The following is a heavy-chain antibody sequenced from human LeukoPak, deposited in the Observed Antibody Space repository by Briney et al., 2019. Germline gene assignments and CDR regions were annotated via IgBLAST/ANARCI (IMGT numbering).Heavy chain of an antibody. CDR2: IYYSGST. CDR3: ARAYGSGSSGGWFDP. Sequence: SETLSLTCTVSGGSFSSYYWSWFRQPPGEGLEWIGYIYYSGSTDYNPSLKSRVTISVDTSKNQFSLKLSSVTAADTAVYHCARAYGSGSSGGWFDPWGQGTLVTVSS. D-gene: IGHD3-10*01. V-gene: IGHV4-59*01. J-gene: IGHJ5*02. CDR1: GGSFSSYY.